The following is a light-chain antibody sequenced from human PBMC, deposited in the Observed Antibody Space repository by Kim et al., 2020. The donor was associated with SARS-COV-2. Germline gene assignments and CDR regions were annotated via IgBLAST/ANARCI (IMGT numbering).Light chain of an antibody. CDR2: DVS. V-gene: IGLV2-11*01. CDR3: CSYAGSYTFVV. Sequence: SVTISSTVTSSDVGGYNYVSWYQQHPGKAPKLMIYDVSKRPSGAPDRFSGSKSGNTASLTISGLQAEDEADYYCCSYAGSYTFVVFGGGTQLTVL. J-gene: IGLJ2*01. CDR1: SSDVGGYNY.